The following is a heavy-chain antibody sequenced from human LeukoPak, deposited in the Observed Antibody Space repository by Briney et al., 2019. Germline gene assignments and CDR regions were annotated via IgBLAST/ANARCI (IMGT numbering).Heavy chain of an antibody. CDR2: ISGSGGST. D-gene: IGHD6-13*01. CDR3: AKAQMAYSSSWVDY. J-gene: IGHJ4*02. V-gene: IGHV3-23*01. Sequence: GGSLRLSCAASGFTFSSYAMSWVRQAPGKGLEWVSAISGSGGSTYYADSVKGRFTISRDNSKNTLYLQMNSLRAEDTAVYYCAKAQMAYSSSWVDYWGQGTLVTVSS. CDR1: GFTFSSYA.